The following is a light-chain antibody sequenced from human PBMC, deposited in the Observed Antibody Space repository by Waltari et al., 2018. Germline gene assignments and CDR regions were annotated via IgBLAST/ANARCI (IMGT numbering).Light chain of an antibody. CDR2: CDV. CDR3: AAWDDTLNGVV. J-gene: IGLJ2*01. CDR1: SSNLGKNA. V-gene: IGLV1-36*01. Sequence: QSVLTQPPSVSEAPRQRVTIPCSGSSSNLGKNAFTRYQQLPGKAPKVLINCDVLLPSGVSDRFSGSKSGTSASLAISGLSSEDEADYYCAAWDDTLNGVVFGGGTKLTVL.